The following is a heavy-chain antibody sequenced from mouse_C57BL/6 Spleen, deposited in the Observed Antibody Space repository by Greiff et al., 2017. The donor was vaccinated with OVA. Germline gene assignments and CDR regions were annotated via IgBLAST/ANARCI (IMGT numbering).Heavy chain of an antibody. J-gene: IGHJ3*01. CDR2: IYPRSGNT. CDR3: ARGEDDYDGAPFAY. CDR1: GYTFTSYG. Sequence: VQLQQSGAELARPGASVKLSCKASGYTFTSYGISWVKQRTGQGLEWIGEIYPRSGNTYYNEKFKGKATLTADKSSSTAYMELRSLTSEDSAVYFCARGEDDYDGAPFAYWGQGTLVTVSA. D-gene: IGHD2-4*01. V-gene: IGHV1-81*01.